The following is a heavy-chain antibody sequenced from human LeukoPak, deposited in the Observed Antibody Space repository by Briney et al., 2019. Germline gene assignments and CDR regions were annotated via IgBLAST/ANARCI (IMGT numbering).Heavy chain of an antibody. J-gene: IGHJ4*02. D-gene: IGHD1-26*01. V-gene: IGHV4-38-2*01. CDR1: GYSISSGYY. Sequence: PSETLSLTCAVSGYSISSGYYWGWIRQPPGEGLEGMGSIYHSGSTYYNPSLKSRVTISVDTSKNQFSLKLSSVTAADTAVYYCASLPSVGATTGVDYWGQGTLVTVSS. CDR3: ASLPSVGATTGVDY. CDR2: IYHSGST.